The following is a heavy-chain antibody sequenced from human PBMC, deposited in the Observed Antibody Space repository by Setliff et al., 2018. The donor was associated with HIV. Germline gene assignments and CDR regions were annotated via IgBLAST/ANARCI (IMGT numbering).Heavy chain of an antibody. CDR2: ILPIFGTA. J-gene: IGHJ4*02. Sequence: SVKVSCKASGGTFSSYAISWVRQAPGQGLEWMGGILPIFGTANYAQKFQGRVTITADESTSTAYMELSSLRSDDTAAYYCARGDYDYVWGSYRPLALDYWGQGTLVTVSS. CDR3: ARGDYDYVWGSYRPLALDY. CDR1: GGTFSSYA. V-gene: IGHV1-69*13. D-gene: IGHD3-16*02.